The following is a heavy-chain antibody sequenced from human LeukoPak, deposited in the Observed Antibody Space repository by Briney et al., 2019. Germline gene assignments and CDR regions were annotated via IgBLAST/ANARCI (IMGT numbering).Heavy chain of an antibody. Sequence: GGSLRLSCAASGFTFSTYAMHWVRQAPGKGLEWVALISYDGSADSVKGRFTISRDNSKNTLYLQMNSLRAEDTAVYYCAKGRDFDYWGQGTLVTVSS. V-gene: IGHV3-30*04. J-gene: IGHJ4*02. CDR3: AKGRDFDY. CDR2: ISYDG. CDR1: GFTFSTYA.